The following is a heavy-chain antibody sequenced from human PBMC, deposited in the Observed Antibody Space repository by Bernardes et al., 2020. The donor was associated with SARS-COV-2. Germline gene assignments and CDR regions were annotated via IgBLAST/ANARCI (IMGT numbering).Heavy chain of an antibody. Sequence: GGSLRLSCAASGFTFSSYWMHWVRQAPGKGLVWVSRISSDGISASYADSVKGRFTISRDNAKNTVYVQTSSLRAEDTAVYYCARSGSNTVSSFYYYFYMDVWRKGITVTIS. J-gene: IGHJ6*03. CDR2: ISSDGISA. CDR1: GFTFSSYW. CDR3: ARSGSNTVSSFYYYFYMDV. V-gene: IGHV3-74*01. D-gene: IGHD4-4*01.